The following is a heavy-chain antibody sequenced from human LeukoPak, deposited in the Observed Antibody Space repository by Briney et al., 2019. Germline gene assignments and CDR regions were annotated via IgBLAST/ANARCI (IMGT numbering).Heavy chain of an antibody. V-gene: IGHV3-15*01. CDR1: GFTFDYAC. D-gene: IGHD3-22*01. J-gene: IGHJ4*02. CDR2: IKSKTEGGTT. CDR3: TTEVRDSSGYFYFDN. Sequence: PGGSLRLSCAASGFTFDYACMSWVRQAPAKGLEWVGRIKSKTEGGTTVYAPPVQGRFTISRDDSKNTLYLQINSLKTEDTAVYFCTTEVRDSSGYFYFDNWGQGTLVTVSS.